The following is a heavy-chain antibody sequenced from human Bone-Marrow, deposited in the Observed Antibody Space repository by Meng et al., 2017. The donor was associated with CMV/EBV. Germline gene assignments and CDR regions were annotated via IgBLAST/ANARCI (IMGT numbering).Heavy chain of an antibody. J-gene: IGHJ4*02. Sequence: GESLKISCAASGFTFSSYWMSWVRQAPGKGLEWVANIKQDGSEKYYVDSVKGRFTISRDNAKNSLYLQMNSLRAEDTALYYCAKAMYSGSSFANFDYWGQGTLVTASS. CDR1: GFTFSSYW. V-gene: IGHV3-7*03. D-gene: IGHD6-13*01. CDR2: IKQDGSEK. CDR3: AKAMYSGSSFANFDY.